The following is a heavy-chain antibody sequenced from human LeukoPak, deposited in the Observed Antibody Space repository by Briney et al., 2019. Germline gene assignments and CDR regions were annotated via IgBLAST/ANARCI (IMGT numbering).Heavy chain of an antibody. D-gene: IGHD6-19*01. V-gene: IGHV3-23*01. Sequence: GGSLRLSCAASGFTFSSYAMSWVRQAPGKGLEWVSAISGSGGSTYYADSVKGRFTISRDNAKNSLYLQMNSLRAEDTALYYCAKDQSGWSYYYYYYGMDVWGQGTTVTVSS. CDR2: ISGSGGST. J-gene: IGHJ6*02. CDR1: GFTFSSYA. CDR3: AKDQSGWSYYYYYYGMDV.